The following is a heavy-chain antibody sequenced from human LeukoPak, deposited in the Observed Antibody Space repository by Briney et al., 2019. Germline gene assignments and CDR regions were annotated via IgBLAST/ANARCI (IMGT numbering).Heavy chain of an antibody. CDR2: INGDGSDT. J-gene: IGHJ4*02. D-gene: IGHD1-26*01. CDR3: VRDPPEREELFDY. CDR1: GFTFSSYW. V-gene: IGHV3-74*01. Sequence: GGSLRLSCAASGFTFSSYWMHWVRQAPGKGLVWVSRINGDGSDTSYADSVKGRFTISRDNAKNTPFLQMNSLRAEDTAVYYCVRDPPEREELFDYWGQGTLVTVSS.